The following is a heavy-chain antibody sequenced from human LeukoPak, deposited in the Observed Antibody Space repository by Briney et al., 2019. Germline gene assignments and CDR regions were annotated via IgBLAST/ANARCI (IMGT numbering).Heavy chain of an antibody. CDR2: INWNGGST. Sequence: GGSLRLSCAASGFTFDDYGMSWVRQAPGKGLEWVSGINWNGGSTGYADSVKGRCTISRDNAKNSLYLRMNSLRAEDTALYYCARRASPTYYHESSGYSRASSDYYYMDVWGKGTTVTVSS. J-gene: IGHJ6*03. V-gene: IGHV3-20*04. D-gene: IGHD3-22*01. CDR3: ARRASPTYYHESSGYSRASSDYYYMDV. CDR1: GFTFDDYG.